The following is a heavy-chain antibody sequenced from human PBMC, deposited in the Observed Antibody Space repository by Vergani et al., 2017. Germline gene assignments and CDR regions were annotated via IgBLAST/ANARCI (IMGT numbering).Heavy chain of an antibody. J-gene: IGHJ3*02. CDR2: IYYSGST. D-gene: IGHD4-23*01. Sequence: QVQLQESGPGLVKPSQTLSLTCTVSGGSISSGGYYWSWIRQHPGKGLERIGYIYYSGSTYYSPSLKSRVTISVDTSKNQFSLKLSSVTAADTAVYYCARDPESDGGNLLENAFDIWGQGTMVTVSS. CDR1: GGSISSGGYY. V-gene: IGHV4-31*03. CDR3: ARDPESDGGNLLENAFDI.